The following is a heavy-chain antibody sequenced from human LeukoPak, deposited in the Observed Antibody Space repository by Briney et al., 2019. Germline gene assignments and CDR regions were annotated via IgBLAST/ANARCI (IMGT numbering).Heavy chain of an antibody. V-gene: IGHV3-23*01. CDR2: ISGSGGST. D-gene: IGHD6-13*01. CDR3: AKDFTRIAAAGIFDY. CDR1: GFTFSSYA. J-gene: IGHJ4*02. Sequence: GGSLRFSCAASGFTFSSYAMSWVRQAPGKGLEWVSAISGSGGSTYYADSVKGRFTISRDNSKNTLYLQMNSLRAEDTAVYYCAKDFTRIAAAGIFDYWGQGTLVTVSS.